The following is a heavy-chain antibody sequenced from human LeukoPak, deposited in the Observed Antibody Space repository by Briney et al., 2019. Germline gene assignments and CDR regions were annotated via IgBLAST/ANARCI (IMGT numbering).Heavy chain of an antibody. V-gene: IGHV3-11*01. CDR3: ARDTNNGLDV. CDR1: GFTFSDYY. Sequence: GGSLRLSCAASGFTFSDYYINWIRQAPGKGLEWVSHISSSGRLMQYADSVKGRFTITRDNAQNFMSLQMNSLKPEDAAVYYCARDTNNGLDVWGRGTTVTVSS. D-gene: IGHD1-14*01. CDR2: ISSSGRLM. J-gene: IGHJ6*02.